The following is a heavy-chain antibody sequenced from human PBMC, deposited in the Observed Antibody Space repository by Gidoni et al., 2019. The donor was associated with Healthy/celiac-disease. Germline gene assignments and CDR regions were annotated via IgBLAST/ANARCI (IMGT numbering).Heavy chain of an antibody. D-gene: IGHD1-26*01. V-gene: IGHV3-21*01. CDR3: ARRDGYYNAFDI. Sequence: EVQLVESGGGLVKPGGSLRLSCAASGLPFSSYSMNWVRQAPGKGLEWVSSISSSSSYIYYADSVKGRFTISRDNAKNSLYLQMNSLRAEDTAVYYCARRDGYYNAFDIWGQGTMVTVSS. CDR1: GLPFSSYS. J-gene: IGHJ3*02. CDR2: ISSSSSYI.